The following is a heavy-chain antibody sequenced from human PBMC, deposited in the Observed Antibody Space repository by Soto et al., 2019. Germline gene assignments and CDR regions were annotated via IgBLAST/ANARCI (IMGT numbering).Heavy chain of an antibody. CDR2: YYLDGGT. J-gene: IGHJ4*02. CDR3: ARDSVYFDY. CDR1: GHSISSTDN. Sequence: SETLSLTCAVSGHSISSTDNLGWIRQPPGKGLEWIGSYYLDGGTSYNPSLKSRVTISADTSKNQFSLKLTSVTAADTAVYYCARDSVYFDYWGRGTLVTVSS. D-gene: IGHD3-10*01. V-gene: IGHV4-38-2*01.